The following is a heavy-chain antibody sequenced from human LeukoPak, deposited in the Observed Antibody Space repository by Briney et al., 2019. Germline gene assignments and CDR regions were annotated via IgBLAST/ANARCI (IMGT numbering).Heavy chain of an antibody. D-gene: IGHD3-22*01. CDR2: IYPGDSDI. J-gene: IGHJ4*02. CDR3: ARQGVYYSDSSAFYH. Sequence: GESLKTSCKTSGYRFSNYWIAWGRQMPGKGLELMGSIYPGDSDIRYSPSFQGQVTISADKSFTTAYLQWRSLKASDTAIYYCARQGVYYSDSSAFYHWGQGTRVTVSS. CDR1: GYRFSNYW. V-gene: IGHV5-51*01.